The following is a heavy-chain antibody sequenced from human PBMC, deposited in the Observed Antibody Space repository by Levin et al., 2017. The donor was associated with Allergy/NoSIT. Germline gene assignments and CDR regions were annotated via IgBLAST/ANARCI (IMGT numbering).Heavy chain of an antibody. CDR3: ARESAYGSGSYYNY. Sequence: ASETLSLTCAVSDSSISSGYYWAWIRQTPGKGLEWIGSIYHSGITYYNPSLKSRVTISVDTSTNQFSLKLSSVTAADTAVYYCARESAYGSGSYYNYWGRGTLVTVSS. V-gene: IGHV4-38-2*02. CDR1: DSSISSGYY. D-gene: IGHD3-10*01. J-gene: IGHJ4*02. CDR2: IYHSGIT.